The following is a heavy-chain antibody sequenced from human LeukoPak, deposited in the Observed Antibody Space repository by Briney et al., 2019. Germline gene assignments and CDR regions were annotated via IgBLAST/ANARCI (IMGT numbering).Heavy chain of an antibody. V-gene: IGHV4-39*07. CDR3: ARDGIGYCSGDSCFDAFDI. CDR1: GDSISGNNCY. D-gene: IGHD2-15*01. CDR2: INYLGTT. J-gene: IGHJ3*02. Sequence: SETLSLTCTVSGDSISGNNCYWAWIRQPPGKGLEYIASINYLGTTYYNPSLKSRITMSVDTSKNRFSLKLNSVTAADTAVYYCARDGIGYCSGDSCFDAFDIWGQGTMVTVSS.